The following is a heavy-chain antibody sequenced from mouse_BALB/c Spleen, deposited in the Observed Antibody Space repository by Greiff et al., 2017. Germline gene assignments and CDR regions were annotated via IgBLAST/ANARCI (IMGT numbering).Heavy chain of an antibody. CDR3: ARRAYDYDNAMDY. D-gene: IGHD2-4*01. V-gene: IGHV1-14*01. J-gene: IGHJ4*01. Sequence: EVKLQESGPELVKPGASVKMSCKASGYTFTSYVMHWVKQKPGQGLEWIGYINPYNDGTKYNEKFKGKATLTSDKSSSTAYMELSSLTSEDSAVYYCARRAYDYDNAMDYWGQGTSVTVSS. CDR2: INPYNDGT. CDR1: GYTFTSYV.